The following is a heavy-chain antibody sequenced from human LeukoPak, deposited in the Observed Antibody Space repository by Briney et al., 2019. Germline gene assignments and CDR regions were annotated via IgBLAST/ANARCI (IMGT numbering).Heavy chain of an antibody. J-gene: IGHJ4*02. V-gene: IGHV3-74*01. CDR3: VRNGSGSYYTYDY. CDR1: GFTFSSYW. CDR2: INSDGSST. Sequence: GGSLRLSCAASGFTFSSYWMHWVRQAPGKGLVCVSRINSDGSSTSYADSAKGRFTISRDNAKNTLYLQMNSLRAEDTAVYYCVRNGSGSYYTYDYWGQGTLVTVSS. D-gene: IGHD3-10*01.